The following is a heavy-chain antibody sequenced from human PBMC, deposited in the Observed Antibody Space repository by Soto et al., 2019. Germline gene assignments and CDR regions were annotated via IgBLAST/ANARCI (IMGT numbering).Heavy chain of an antibody. J-gene: IGHJ6*03. Sequence: SVKVSCKASGGTFSSYTISWVRQAPGQGLEWMGRIIPILGIANYAQKFQGRVTITADKSTSTAYMELSSLRSEDTAVYYCARDGGTKTYYYYYMDVWGKGTTVTVSS. CDR1: GGTFSSYT. CDR3: ARDGGTKTYYYYYMDV. CDR2: IIPILGIA. D-gene: IGHD2-15*01. V-gene: IGHV1-69*04.